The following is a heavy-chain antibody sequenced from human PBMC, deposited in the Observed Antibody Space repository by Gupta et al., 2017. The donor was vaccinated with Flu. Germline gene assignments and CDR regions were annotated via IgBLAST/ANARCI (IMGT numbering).Heavy chain of an antibody. CDR2: IIPILGTA. CDR1: GGTFSSYP. D-gene: IGHD7-27*01. J-gene: IGHJ6*03. V-gene: IGHV1-69*06. Sequence: QVRLVQSGAEVKKPGSSVKVSCKASGGTFSSYPISWVRQAPGQGLEWMGGIIPILGTANYAQKFQGRVTITADKSTGTAYMELSRLRSEDTAVYYCARNPLGQAETPYYYYYMDVWGKGTTVTVSS. CDR3: ARNPLGQAETPYYYYYMDV.